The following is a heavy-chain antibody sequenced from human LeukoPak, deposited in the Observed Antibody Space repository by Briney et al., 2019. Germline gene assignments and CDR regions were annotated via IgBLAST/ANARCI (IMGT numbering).Heavy chain of an antibody. V-gene: IGHV3-30*03. J-gene: IGHJ2*01. Sequence: GGSLRLSCAASGFTFSSYGMHWVRQAPGKGLEWVALISYDGSKTYYTDSVKGRFTISRDDSKNTLVLQMNSLRAEDTAVYYCARVGDTSMVKPYWYFDLWGRGTLVTVSS. CDR3: ARVGDTSMVKPYWYFDL. CDR2: ISYDGSKT. D-gene: IGHD2-8*01. CDR1: GFTFSSYG.